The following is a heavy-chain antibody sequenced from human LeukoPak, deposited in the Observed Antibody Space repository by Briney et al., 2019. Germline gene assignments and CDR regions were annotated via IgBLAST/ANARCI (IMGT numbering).Heavy chain of an antibody. D-gene: IGHD2-8*01. V-gene: IGHV1-2*02. J-gene: IGHJ4*02. CDR1: GYTFTGYY. CDR3: ARDLMVYATHFDY. Sequence: GASVKVSCKASGYTFTGYYMHWVRQAPGQGLEWMGWINPNSGGTNYAQKFQGRVTMTRDTSISTAYMELSRLRSDDTAVYYCARDLMVYATHFDYWGQGTLVTVSS. CDR2: INPNSGGT.